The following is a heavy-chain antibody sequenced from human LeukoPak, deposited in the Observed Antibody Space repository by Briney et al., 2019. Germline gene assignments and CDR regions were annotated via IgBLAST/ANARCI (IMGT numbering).Heavy chain of an antibody. CDR3: ARVRGYYDSSGYYSP. CDR1: GFTFSSYE. Sequence: AGGSLRLSCAASGFTFSSYEMNWVRQAPGKGLEWVSYISSSGSTIYYADSVKGRFTISRDNAKDLLYLQMNSLKAEDTAVYYCARVRGYYDSSGYYSPWGQGTLVTVSS. V-gene: IGHV3-48*03. CDR2: ISSSGSTI. D-gene: IGHD3-22*01. J-gene: IGHJ5*02.